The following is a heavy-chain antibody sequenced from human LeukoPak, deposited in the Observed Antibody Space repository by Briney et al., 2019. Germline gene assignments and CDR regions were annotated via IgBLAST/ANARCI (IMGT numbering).Heavy chain of an antibody. J-gene: IGHJ2*01. Sequence: GGSLRLSCVASGLSFNSYGFHWVRQAPGEGLEWVAFIQNDGSNKYYADSVQGRFTISRDNSENTLYLQMNSLRAEDTAVYYCAKDISDYYDSSGYYYVGYFDLWGRGTLVTVSS. V-gene: IGHV3-30*02. CDR1: GLSFNSYG. CDR2: IQNDGSNK. CDR3: AKDISDYYDSSGYYYVGYFDL. D-gene: IGHD3-22*01.